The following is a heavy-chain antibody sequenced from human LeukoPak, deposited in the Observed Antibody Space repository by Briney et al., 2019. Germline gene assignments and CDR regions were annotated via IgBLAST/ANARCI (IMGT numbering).Heavy chain of an antibody. CDR2: IKSKTDGGTT. CDR1: GFTFSNAW. J-gene: IGHJ6*03. CDR3: TTEDSGYDYFVCYYYYMDV. V-gene: IGHV3-15*01. Sequence: GGSLRLSCAASGFTFSNAWMSWVRQAPGKGLEWVGRIKSKTDGGTTDYTAPVKGRFTISRDDSKNTLHLQMNSLKTEDTAVYYCTTEDSGYDYFVCYYYYMDVWGKGTTVTVSS. D-gene: IGHD5-12*01.